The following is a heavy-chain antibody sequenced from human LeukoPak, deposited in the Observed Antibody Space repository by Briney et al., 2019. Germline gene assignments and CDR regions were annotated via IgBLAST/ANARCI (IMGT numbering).Heavy chain of an antibody. J-gene: IGHJ4*02. Sequence: GGSLTLSCAASGFTVSSNYMSWVRQAPGKGLEWVSVIYSGGSTYYADSVKGRFTISRDNSKNTLYLQRNSLRAEDTAVYYCARGGPAAGRFDYWGQGTLVTVSS. V-gene: IGHV3-66*01. CDR1: GFTVSSNY. CDR2: IYSGGST. CDR3: ARGGPAAGRFDY. D-gene: IGHD6-13*01.